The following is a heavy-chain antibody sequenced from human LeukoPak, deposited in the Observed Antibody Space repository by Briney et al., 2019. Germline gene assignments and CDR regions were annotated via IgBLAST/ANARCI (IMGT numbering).Heavy chain of an antibody. J-gene: IGHJ4*02. CDR2: ISYDGSNK. V-gene: IGHV3-30*03. Sequence: PGGSLRLSCAASGFTFSSYGMHWVRQAPGKGLEWVAVISYDGSNKYYADSVKGRFTISRDNSKNTLYLQMNSLRAEDTAVYYCARSPYYYDSSGYGPIGYWGQGTLVTVSS. CDR3: ARSPYYYDSSGYGPIGY. CDR1: GFTFSSYG. D-gene: IGHD3-22*01.